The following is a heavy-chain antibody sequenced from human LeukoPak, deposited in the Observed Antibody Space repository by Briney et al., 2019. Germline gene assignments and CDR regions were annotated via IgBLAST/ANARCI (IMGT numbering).Heavy chain of an antibody. V-gene: IGHV5-51*01. CDR2: IYPGDSDT. CDR3: ARTGYSSAWYGGFDI. CDR1: GYRFTNYW. Sequence: GESLKISCKGSGYRFTNYWIGWVRQMPGKGLEWMGIIYPGDSDTRYSPSFQGQVTISADKSITTAYLQWSSLKASDTAMYYCARTGYSSAWYGGFDIWGQGTLVSVSS. D-gene: IGHD6-19*01. J-gene: IGHJ3*02.